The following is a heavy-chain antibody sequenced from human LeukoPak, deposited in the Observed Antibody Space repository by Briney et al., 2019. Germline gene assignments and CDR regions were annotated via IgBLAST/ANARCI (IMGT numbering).Heavy chain of an antibody. V-gene: IGHV3-21*01. CDR2: ISSSSSYV. Sequence: PGGSLRLSCAASGFTFSSYSMNWVRQAPGKGLEWVSSISSSSSYVYYAGSVKGRFTISRDNAKNSLYLQMNSLRAEDTAVYYCACLGGNPSPFDYWDQGTLVTVSS. D-gene: IGHD4-23*01. CDR3: ACLGGNPSPFDY. J-gene: IGHJ4*02. CDR1: GFTFSSYS.